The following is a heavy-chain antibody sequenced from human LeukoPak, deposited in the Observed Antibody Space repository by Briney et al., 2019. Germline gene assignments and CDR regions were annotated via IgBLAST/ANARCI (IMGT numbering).Heavy chain of an antibody. CDR3: ARLILTGYYGMDV. V-gene: IGHV4-34*01. Sequence: PSETLSLTCTVYGASFSTFYWSWIRQSPGKGLEWIGEVNHSGSTNYNPSLKSRVIISVDTSNNQFSLKLSSVTAADTAVYYCARLILTGYYGMDVWSQGTTVTVSS. CDR1: GASFSTFY. CDR2: VNHSGST. J-gene: IGHJ6*02. D-gene: IGHD3-9*01.